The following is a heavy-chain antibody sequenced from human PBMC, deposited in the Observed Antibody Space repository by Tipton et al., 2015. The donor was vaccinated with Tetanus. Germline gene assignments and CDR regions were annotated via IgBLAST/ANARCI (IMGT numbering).Heavy chain of an antibody. J-gene: IGHJ5*02. CDR2: IYYSGST. D-gene: IGHD3-16*01. CDR3: ARDQGGGRVARLNWFGP. V-gene: IGHV4-31*03. CDR1: GGSISSGDYF. Sequence: TLSLTCTVSGGSISSGDYFWNWIRHRPGQGLEWIGYIYYSGSTFYNPSLKSRVTMSVDTSNNQFSLRLSSVTAADTAVYYCARDQGGGRVARLNWFGPWGQGTLVTVSS.